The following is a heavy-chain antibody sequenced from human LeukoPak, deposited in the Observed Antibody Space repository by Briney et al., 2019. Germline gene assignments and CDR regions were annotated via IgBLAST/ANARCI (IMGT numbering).Heavy chain of an antibody. CDR3: ARYCSGGTCYVGLI. CDR2: IRSDGSSE. J-gene: IGHJ4*02. V-gene: IGHV3-33*01. CDR1: GFTFSTYG. D-gene: IGHD2-15*01. Sequence: GGSLRLSCVASGFTFSTYGTHWVRQAPGKGLEWVAVIRSDGSSEYYADSVKGRFIISRDNSKNTLYLQMNSLRDEDTAMYYCARYCSGGTCYVGLIWGQGTLVTVSS.